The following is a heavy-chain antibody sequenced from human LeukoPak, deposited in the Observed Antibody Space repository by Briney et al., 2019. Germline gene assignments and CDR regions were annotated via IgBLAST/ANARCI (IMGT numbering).Heavy chain of an antibody. D-gene: IGHD3-16*01. Sequence: PSETLPLTCAVPGYSISTAYYWGWIRQTPGKGLEWIGRNCHRGGTTAYNPSLERRVSISGDTYKNQLTLRLASVTAADTAVYYCARYDSRGSGCTLFDSWGQGILVTISS. J-gene: IGHJ5*01. CDR1: GYSISTAYY. V-gene: IGHV4-38-2*01. CDR2: NCHRGGTT. CDR3: ARYDSRGSGCTLFDS.